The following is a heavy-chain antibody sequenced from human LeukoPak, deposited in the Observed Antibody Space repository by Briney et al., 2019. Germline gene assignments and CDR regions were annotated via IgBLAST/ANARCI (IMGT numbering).Heavy chain of an antibody. V-gene: IGHV3-74*01. CDR2: ISTDGRST. CDR3: LRDVIR. D-gene: IGHD2/OR15-2a*01. CDR1: GFTFSSYW. Sequence: GGSLRLSCAASGFTFSSYWMHWVRQAPGKGLVWVSRISTDGRSTSYADSVKGRFTISRDNARNTLYLQMNNLRAEDTAVYYCLRDVIRRGQGTLVTVSS. J-gene: IGHJ4*02.